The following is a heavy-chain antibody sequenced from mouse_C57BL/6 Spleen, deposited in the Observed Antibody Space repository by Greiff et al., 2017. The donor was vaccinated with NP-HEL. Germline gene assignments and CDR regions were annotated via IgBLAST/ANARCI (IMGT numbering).Heavy chain of an antibody. CDR1: GYSITSGYY. Sequence: EVKLQESGPGLVKPSQSLSLTCSVTGYSITSGYYWNWIRQFPGNKLEWMGYISYDGSNNYNPSLKNRISITRDTSKNQFFLKLNSVTTEDTATYYCARRLTTVVDWYFDVWGTGTTVTVSS. D-gene: IGHD1-1*01. CDR2: ISYDGSN. V-gene: IGHV3-6*01. CDR3: ARRLTTVVDWYFDV. J-gene: IGHJ1*03.